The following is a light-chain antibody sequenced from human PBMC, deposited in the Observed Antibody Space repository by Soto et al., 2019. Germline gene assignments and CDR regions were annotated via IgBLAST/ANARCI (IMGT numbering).Light chain of an antibody. CDR1: SGHSSYA. Sequence: QPVLTQSPSASASLGASVKLTCTLSSGHSSYAIAWHQQQPEKGPRYLMKLDSDGSHTKGDAIPDRFSGSSSGAERYLTISSLQSEDEADYYCQTWGTGIHVVFGGGTKVTAL. V-gene: IGLV4-69*01. CDR3: QTWGTGIHVV. CDR2: LDSDGSH. J-gene: IGLJ2*01.